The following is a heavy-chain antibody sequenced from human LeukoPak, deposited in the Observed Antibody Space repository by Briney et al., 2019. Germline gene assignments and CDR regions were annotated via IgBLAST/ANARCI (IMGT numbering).Heavy chain of an antibody. D-gene: IGHD4-23*01. CDR2: ISGSGDRT. V-gene: IGHV3-23*01. J-gene: IGHJ3*02. Sequence: PGGSLRLSCAASGFTFSSYAMSWVRQAPGKGLEWVSAISGSGDRTYYADSVKGRFTISRDSSKNTLYLQMNSLRAEDTALYSCAKDYGGNSDAFDIWGQGTVVTVSS. CDR3: AKDYGGNSDAFDI. CDR1: GFTFSSYA.